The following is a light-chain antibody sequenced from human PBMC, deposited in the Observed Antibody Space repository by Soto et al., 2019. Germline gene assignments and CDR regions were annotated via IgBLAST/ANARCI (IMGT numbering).Light chain of an antibody. CDR1: SSDVGGYDY. V-gene: IGLV2-11*01. J-gene: IGLJ2*01. CDR3: CSYAGIYTP. CDR2: DVS. Sequence: QSALTQPRSVSGSPGQSVTISFTGTSSDVGGYDYVSWYQQHPGKAPKLMIYDVSKRPSGVPDRFSGSKSGNTASLTISGLQAEDEADYYCCSYAGIYTPFGGGTKVTVL.